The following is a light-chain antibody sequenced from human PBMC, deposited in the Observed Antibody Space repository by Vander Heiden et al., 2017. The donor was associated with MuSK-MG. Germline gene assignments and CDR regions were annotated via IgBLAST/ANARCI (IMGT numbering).Light chain of an antibody. CDR2: EVS. CDR1: SSDVGGYNY. CDR3: SSYAGSNKV. J-gene: IGLJ1*01. V-gene: IGLV2-8*01. Sequence: QSALTQPPSASGSPGQSVTISCIGTSSDVGGYNYVSWYQQHPGKAPKLMMYEVSKRPSGVPDRFSASKSGNTASLTVSGLQAEDEADYFCSSYAGSNKVFGTGTKVTVL.